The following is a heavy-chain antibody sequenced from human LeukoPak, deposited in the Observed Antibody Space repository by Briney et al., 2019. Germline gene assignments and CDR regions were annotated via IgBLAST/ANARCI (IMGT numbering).Heavy chain of an antibody. V-gene: IGHV4-59*02. CDR2: IYYRGNT. CDR3: ASAGNNWSFDY. J-gene: IGHJ4*02. D-gene: IGHD1-1*01. Sequence: TSETLSLTCTVSGDSVSIYYWSWIRQPPGKGLEWIGYIYYRGNTNYNPSLKSRVTLAVDTSKNQFSLKVSSVTAADTAVYYCASAGNNWSFDYWGQGTLVTVSS. CDR1: GDSVSIYY.